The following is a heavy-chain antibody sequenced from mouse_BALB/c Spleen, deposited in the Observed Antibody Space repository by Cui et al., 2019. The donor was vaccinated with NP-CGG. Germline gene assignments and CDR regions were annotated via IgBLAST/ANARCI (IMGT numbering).Heavy chain of an antibody. V-gene: IGHV1-72*01. Sequence: QFPLPQPAAALVNSGASAKLFCKASGYTFTSYLMHWVKQRPGRGLEWIGRIDPNSGGTKYNEKFKSTATLTVDKPSSTAYMQLSSLTSEDSAVYYCARYDYYGSSYFDYWGQGTTLTVSS. CDR2: IDPNSGGT. CDR1: GYTFTSYL. J-gene: IGHJ2*01. CDR3: ARYDYYGSSYFDY. D-gene: IGHD1-1*01.